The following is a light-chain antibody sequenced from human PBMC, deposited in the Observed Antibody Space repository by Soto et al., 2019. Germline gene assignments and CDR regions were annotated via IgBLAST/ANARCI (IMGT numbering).Light chain of an antibody. CDR1: QSVSSN. Sequence: EMVMTQSPATLSVSPGERVTLSCRASQSVSSNLAWYQQKPGQAPRLLIYGASTRATDIPARFSGSGSGTEFTLTISSLQSEDFAVYYCQQYNNWPPVTFGQGTKVEIK. CDR3: QQYNNWPPVT. CDR2: GAS. V-gene: IGKV3-15*01. J-gene: IGKJ1*01.